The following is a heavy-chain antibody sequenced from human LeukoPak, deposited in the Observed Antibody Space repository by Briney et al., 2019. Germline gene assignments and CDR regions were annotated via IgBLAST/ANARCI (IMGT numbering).Heavy chain of an antibody. CDR3: ASVPRGYSGYDRTSYYFDY. CDR1: GGTFSSCA. Sequence: ASVKVSCKASGGTFSSCAISWARQAPGQGLEWMGGIIPIFGTANYAQKFQGRVTITADESTSTAYMELSSLRSEDTAVYYCASVPRGYSGYDRTSYYFDYWGQGTLVTVSS. D-gene: IGHD5-12*01. CDR2: IIPIFGTA. V-gene: IGHV1-69*13. J-gene: IGHJ4*02.